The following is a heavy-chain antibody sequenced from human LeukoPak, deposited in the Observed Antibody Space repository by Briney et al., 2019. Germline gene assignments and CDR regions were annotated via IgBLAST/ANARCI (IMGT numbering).Heavy chain of an antibody. D-gene: IGHD3-10*01. CDR1: GGSISSGGYS. J-gene: IGHJ6*03. CDR2: IYYSGST. V-gene: IGHV4-30-4*07. CDR3: ARRGRITMVRGVVSYYYYYMDV. Sequence: SETLSLTCAVSGGSISSGGYSWSWIRQPPGKGLEWIGYIYYSGSTYYNPSLKSRVTISVDTSKNQFSLKLSSVTAADTAVYYCARRGRITMVRGVVSYYYYYMDVWGKGTTVTVSS.